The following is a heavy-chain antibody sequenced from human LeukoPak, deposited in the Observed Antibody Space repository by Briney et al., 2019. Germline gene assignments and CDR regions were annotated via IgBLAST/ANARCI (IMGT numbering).Heavy chain of an antibody. CDR2: ISSSGSSL. V-gene: IGHV3-48*03. Sequence: GGSLRLSCAASGFSFDSYEMNWVRQAPGKGLEWVSYISSSGSSLDYADSVKGRFTISRDNAKNSPYPQMNSLRAEDTGVYYCARQISRYCTGCSCYSGLELYFDNWGQGTPVTVSS. J-gene: IGHJ4*02. D-gene: IGHD2-15*01. CDR3: ARQISRYCTGCSCYSGLELYFDN. CDR1: GFSFDSYE.